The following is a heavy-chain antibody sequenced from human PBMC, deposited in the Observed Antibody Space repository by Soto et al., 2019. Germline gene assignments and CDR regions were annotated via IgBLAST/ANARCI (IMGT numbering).Heavy chain of an antibody. J-gene: IGHJ4*02. CDR3: ARVRRIGMSGSPGDS. Sequence: SETLSLTCDVSGYAISSGFYWAWIRQPPGKRLEWIGNIYFTGTTSYNPSLKTRVTMSVDTSKNQLSLRLSSVTAADTAVFYSARVRRIGMSGSPGDSWGQGTQVTVSS. D-gene: IGHD3-10*01. V-gene: IGHV4-38-2*01. CDR1: GYAISSGFY. CDR2: IYFTGTT.